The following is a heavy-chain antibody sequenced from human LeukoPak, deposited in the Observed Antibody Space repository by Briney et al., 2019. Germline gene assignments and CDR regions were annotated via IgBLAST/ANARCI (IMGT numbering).Heavy chain of an antibody. Sequence: ASVKVSCKASGYTFTSYYMHWVRQAPGQGLEWMGIINPSGGGTSYAQKFQGRVTMTRDTSTSTVYMELSSLRSEDTAVYYCARDVLLWFGESSGMDVWGQGTTVTVSS. D-gene: IGHD3-10*01. J-gene: IGHJ6*02. CDR1: GYTFTSYY. CDR2: INPSGGGT. V-gene: IGHV1-46*01. CDR3: ARDVLLWFGESSGMDV.